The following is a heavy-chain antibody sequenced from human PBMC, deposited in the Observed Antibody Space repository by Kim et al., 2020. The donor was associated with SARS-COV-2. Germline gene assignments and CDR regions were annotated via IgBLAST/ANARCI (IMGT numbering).Heavy chain of an antibody. Sequence: ASVKVSCKASGYTFTSYGISWVRQAPGQGLEWMGWISAYNGNTNYAQKLQGRVTMTTDTSTSTAYMELRSLRSDDTAVYYCARVPTITIFGVVMPPDYWGQGTLVTVSS. J-gene: IGHJ4*02. CDR3: ARVPTITIFGVVMPPDY. CDR2: ISAYNGNT. V-gene: IGHV1-18*04. D-gene: IGHD3-3*01. CDR1: GYTFTSYG.